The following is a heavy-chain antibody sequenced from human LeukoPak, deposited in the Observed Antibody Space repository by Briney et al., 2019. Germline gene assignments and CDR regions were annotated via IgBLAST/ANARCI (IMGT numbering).Heavy chain of an antibody. V-gene: IGHV3-21*01. Sequence: GGSLRLSCAASGFTFSSYSMNWVRQAPGKGLEWVSSISSSSSYIYYADSVKGRFTISRDNAKNSLYLQMNSLRAEDTAVYYCAKGNYYDSSPFDYWGQGTLVTVSS. CDR2: ISSSSSYI. CDR3: AKGNYYDSSPFDY. D-gene: IGHD3-22*01. CDR1: GFTFSSYS. J-gene: IGHJ4*02.